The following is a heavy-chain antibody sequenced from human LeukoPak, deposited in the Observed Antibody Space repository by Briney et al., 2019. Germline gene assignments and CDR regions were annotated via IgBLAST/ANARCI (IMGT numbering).Heavy chain of an antibody. CDR2: ISAYNGNT. J-gene: IGHJ3*02. V-gene: IGHV1-18*01. D-gene: IGHD3-22*01. CDR1: GYTFTSYG. Sequence: GASVKVSCKASGYTFTSYGISWVGQAPGQGLEWMGWISAYNGNTNYAQKLQGRVTMTTDTSTSTAYMELRSLRSDDTAVYYCARGFLYDSSGYYVSAFDIWGQGTMVTVSS. CDR3: ARGFLYDSSGYYVSAFDI.